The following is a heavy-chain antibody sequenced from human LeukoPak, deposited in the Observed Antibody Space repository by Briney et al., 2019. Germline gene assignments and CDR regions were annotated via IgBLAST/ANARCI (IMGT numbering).Heavy chain of an antibody. D-gene: IGHD3-9*01. J-gene: IGHJ3*02. Sequence: GGSLRLSCAASGFTFSSYWMSWVRQAPGKGLEWVANIKQDGSEKYYVDSVKGRFSISRDNAKSSLYLQMNSLRAEDTAVYYCARDRARYFDWFPGLDAFDIWGQGTMVTVSS. CDR3: ARDRARYFDWFPGLDAFDI. V-gene: IGHV3-7*01. CDR1: GFTFSSYW. CDR2: IKQDGSEK.